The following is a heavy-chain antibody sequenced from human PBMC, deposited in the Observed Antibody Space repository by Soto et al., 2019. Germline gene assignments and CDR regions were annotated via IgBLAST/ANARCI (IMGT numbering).Heavy chain of an antibody. CDR1: GFSLTSGVG. D-gene: IGHD6-13*01. CDR3: AHVYTRTWYFGS. Sequence: QITLKESGPTLVKPTQTLTLTCSFSGFSLTSGVGVGWVRQPPGKALEWLAVIYWDDDKRYSPSLQTRLTLTKDTSKNQVVLTMTNMNPVDTGTYYCAHVYTRTWYFGSWGQGTLVTVSS. J-gene: IGHJ4*02. CDR2: IYWDDDK. V-gene: IGHV2-5*02.